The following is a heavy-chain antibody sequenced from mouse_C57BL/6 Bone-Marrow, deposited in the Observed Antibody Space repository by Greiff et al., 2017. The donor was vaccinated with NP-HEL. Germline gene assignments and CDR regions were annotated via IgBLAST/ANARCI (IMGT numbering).Heavy chain of an antibody. V-gene: IGHV5-17*01. D-gene: IGHD1-1*01. CDR3: ATSYYYGSSEWYFDV. CDR1: GFTFSDYG. CDR2: ISSGSSTI. Sequence: DVQLVESGGGLVKPGGSLKLSCAASGFTFSDYGMHWVRQAPEKGLEWVAYISSGSSTIYYADTVKGRFTISRANAKNTLFLQMTSLRSEDTAMYYCATSYYYGSSEWYFDVWGTGTTVTVSS. J-gene: IGHJ1*03.